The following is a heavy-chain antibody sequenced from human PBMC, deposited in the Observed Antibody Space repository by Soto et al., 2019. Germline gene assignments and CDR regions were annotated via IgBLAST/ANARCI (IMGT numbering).Heavy chain of an antibody. D-gene: IGHD2-2*01. CDR3: AIDYFVGPGAVFGRYYYYGMDV. Sequence: GGSLRLSCAASGFTLSSFFMHWVRQGPGKGLVWVSRINNDGSSTTYADSVKGRFTNSRDKAKNSLYLQKKSLRAEDTAVYYYAIDYFVGPGAVFGRYYYYGMDVWGQGTTVTVSS. CDR1: GFTLSSFF. CDR2: INNDGSST. J-gene: IGHJ6*02. V-gene: IGHV3-74*03.